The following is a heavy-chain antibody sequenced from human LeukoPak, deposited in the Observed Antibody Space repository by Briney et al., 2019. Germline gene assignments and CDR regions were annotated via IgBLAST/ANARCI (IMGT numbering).Heavy chain of an antibody. V-gene: IGHV1-69*05. CDR3: ASGGDSSGYYYYYYYMDV. Sequence: GSSVKVSCKASGGTFSSYAISWVRQAPGQGLEWMGRVIPIFVTANYAQKFQGRVTITTDESTSTAYMELSSLRSEDTAVYYRASGGDSSGYYYYYYYMDVWGKGTTVTVSS. CDR2: VIPIFVTA. CDR1: GGTFSSYA. D-gene: IGHD3-22*01. J-gene: IGHJ6*03.